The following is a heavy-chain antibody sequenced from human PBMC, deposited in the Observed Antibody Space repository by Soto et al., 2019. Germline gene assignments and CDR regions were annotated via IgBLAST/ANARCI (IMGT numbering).Heavy chain of an antibody. CDR3: AKDAANYGMDV. V-gene: IGHV3-23*01. CDR2: ITGSGCST. Sequence: PGGSLRLSSAASGFTFSSYAPRLVRQASGKGLEWVSAITGSGCSTYYSDSVKRRFTIPRDNSKNTLYLQMNSLRAEDTAVYYSAKDAANYGMDVWGQGTTVTVSS. CDR1: GFTFSSYA. J-gene: IGHJ6*02.